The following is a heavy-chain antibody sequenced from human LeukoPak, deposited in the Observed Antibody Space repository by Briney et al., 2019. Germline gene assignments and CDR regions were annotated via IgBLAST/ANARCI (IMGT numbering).Heavy chain of an antibody. J-gene: IGHJ4*02. Sequence: SVKVSCKVSGYTLTELSMHWVRQAPGQGLEWMGGIIPIFGTANYAQKFQGRVTITADKSTSTAYMELSSLRSEDTAVYYCARDAAYSSGLESDYWGQGTLVTVSS. V-gene: IGHV1-69*06. CDR2: IIPIFGTA. CDR1: GYTLTELS. D-gene: IGHD6-19*01. CDR3: ARDAAYSSGLESDY.